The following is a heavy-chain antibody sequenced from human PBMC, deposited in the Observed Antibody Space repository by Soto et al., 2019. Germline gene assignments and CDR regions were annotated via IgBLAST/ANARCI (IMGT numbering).Heavy chain of an antibody. CDR2: ITSSSDTI. D-gene: IGHD6-19*01. V-gene: IGHV3-48*02. J-gene: IGHJ4*02. Sequence: PGGSLRLSCAASGFTFSSFHMNWVRQAPGRGLEWVAYITSSSDTIYYSDSVKGRFAISRDNGKNSLFLQMNSLRDEDTAVYYCARVYGIAVAGTLDFWGQGTLVTVSS. CDR1: GFTFSSFH. CDR3: ARVYGIAVAGTLDF.